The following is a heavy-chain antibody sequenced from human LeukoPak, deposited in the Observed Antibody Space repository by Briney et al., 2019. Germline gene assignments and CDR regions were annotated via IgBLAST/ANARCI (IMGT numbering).Heavy chain of an antibody. V-gene: IGHV4-59*01. J-gene: IGHJ4*02. CDR1: GGSISSYY. Sequence: MPSETLSLTCTVSGGSISSYYWSWIRQPPGKGLEWIGYIYYRGSTNYNPSLKSRVTISVDTSKNQFSLKLSSVTAADTAVYYCARIGHEDYYFDYWGQGTLVTVSS. CDR2: IYYRGST. CDR3: ARIGHEDYYFDY.